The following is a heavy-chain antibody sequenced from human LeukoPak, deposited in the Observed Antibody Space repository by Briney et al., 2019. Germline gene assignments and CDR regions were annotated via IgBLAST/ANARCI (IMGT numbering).Heavy chain of an antibody. V-gene: IGHV1-46*01. J-gene: IGHJ6*03. CDR2: INPSGGST. CDR1: GYTFTSYY. CDR3: ARDVVPAAIRYYYYMDV. D-gene: IGHD2-2*02. Sequence: ASVKVSCKASGYTFTSYYMHWVRQAPGQGLEWMGIINPSGGSTSYAQKFQGRATMTRDMSTSTVYMELSSLRSEDTAVYYCARDVVPAAIRYYYYMDVWGKGTTVTVSS.